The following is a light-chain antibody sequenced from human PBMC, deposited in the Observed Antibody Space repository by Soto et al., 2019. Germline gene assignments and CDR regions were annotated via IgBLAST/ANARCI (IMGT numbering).Light chain of an antibody. CDR3: QQYNNWTLT. CDR2: GAS. CDR1: QSVSGN. J-gene: IGKJ4*01. V-gene: IGKV3-15*01. Sequence: EIVMTQSPATLSVSPGERATLSCRASQSVSGNLAWYQQKPGQPPRLLIYGASTRATGISARFSGSGSGTEFTLTISSLQSVDFAVYYCQQYNNWTLTFGGGTKVEIK.